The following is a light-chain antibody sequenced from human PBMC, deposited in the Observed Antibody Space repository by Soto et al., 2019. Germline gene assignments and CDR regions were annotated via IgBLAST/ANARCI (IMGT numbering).Light chain of an antibody. J-gene: IGKJ4*01. CDR2: GAS. Sequence: EIVLTQSPATLSLSPGERATLSCRASQSVRSYLAWYQQKAGQTPRLLIYGASNRATGTPDRFSGSGSGTDFTLTISSLEPEDFAVYYCQQRSNWPLTFGGGTKVDIK. V-gene: IGKV3-11*01. CDR3: QQRSNWPLT. CDR1: QSVRSY.